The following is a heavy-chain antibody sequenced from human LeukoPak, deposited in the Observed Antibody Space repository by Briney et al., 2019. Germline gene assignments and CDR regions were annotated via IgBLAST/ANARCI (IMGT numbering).Heavy chain of an antibody. J-gene: IGHJ4*02. Sequence: GGSLRLSCAASGFTFSSYWMSWVRQAPGKGLEWVSAISGSGGSTYYADSVKGRFTISRDNSKDTLYLQMNSLRAEDTAVYYCAKDLGGGYDRVFLNWGQGTLVTVSS. CDR2: ISGSGGST. V-gene: IGHV3-23*01. CDR3: AKDLGGGYDRVFLN. CDR1: GFTFSSYW. D-gene: IGHD5-12*01.